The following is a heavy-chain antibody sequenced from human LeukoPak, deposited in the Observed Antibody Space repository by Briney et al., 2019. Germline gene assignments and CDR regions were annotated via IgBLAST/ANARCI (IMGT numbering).Heavy chain of an antibody. CDR3: TTPQQWLAYYFDY. D-gene: IGHD6-19*01. V-gene: IGHV1-69*13. CDR2: IIPIFGTA. Sequence: ASVKVSCKASGYTFTSYYMHWVRQAPGQGLEWMGGIIPIFGTANYAQKFQGRVTITADESTSTAYMELSSLRSEDTAVYYCTTPQQWLAYYFDYWGQRTLVTVSS. CDR1: GYTFTSYY. J-gene: IGHJ4*02.